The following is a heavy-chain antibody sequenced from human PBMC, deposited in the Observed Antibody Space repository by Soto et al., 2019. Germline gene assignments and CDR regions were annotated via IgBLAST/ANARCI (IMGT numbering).Heavy chain of an antibody. V-gene: IGHV4-39*01. J-gene: IGHJ5*02. Sequence: QVQLQESGPGPVKPSETLSLTCSVSGGSISKYDDYWGWIRQPPGKGLEWIGTIYRSGSGTYYNQYLRSRVTISEDTSKNQFSLNLSPVTAEDTAVYYCARRTEGTMYDTWGQGILVIVSS. CDR3: ARRTEGTMYDT. D-gene: IGHD3-10*02. CDR1: GGSISKYDDY. CDR2: IYRSGSGT.